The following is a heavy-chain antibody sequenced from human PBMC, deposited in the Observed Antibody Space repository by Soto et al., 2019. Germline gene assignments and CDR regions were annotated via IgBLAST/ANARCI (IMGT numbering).Heavy chain of an antibody. Sequence: QVQLVQSGAEMKEPGSSVKVSCKTSGGTFSSSAISWLRQAPGQGLEWMGGIIPLFRTPDYAQKFQGRVTIAADDSTSTAYMELSSLRSEDTAVDYCARDNDRLQLGGNYYYMLDVWGQGTTITVSS. D-gene: IGHD4-4*01. CDR1: GGTFSSSA. V-gene: IGHV1-69*12. CDR3: ARDNDRLQLGGNYYYMLDV. CDR2: IIPLFRTP. J-gene: IGHJ6*02.